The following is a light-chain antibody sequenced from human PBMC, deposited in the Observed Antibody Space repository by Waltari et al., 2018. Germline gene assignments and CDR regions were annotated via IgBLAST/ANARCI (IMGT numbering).Light chain of an antibody. Sequence: ETVVTQSPATLSMSPGERATLSCRTSQSIGSSLAWYQQRPGQAPRLLIYRASTRATGIPDRFSGSGSETDFTLTISSLQPEDIAIYYCQQYNNWPPGTFGQGTKVEI. J-gene: IGKJ1*01. CDR1: QSIGSS. CDR2: RAS. V-gene: IGKV3-15*01. CDR3: QQYNNWPPGT.